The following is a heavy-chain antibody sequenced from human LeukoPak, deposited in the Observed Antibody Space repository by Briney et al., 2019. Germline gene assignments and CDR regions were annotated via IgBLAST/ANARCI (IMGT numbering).Heavy chain of an antibody. J-gene: IGHJ4*02. CDR3: ASDLPDCSGGSCAGHY. V-gene: IGHV4-30-4*08. Sequence: SETLSLTCTVSGGSISSGDYYWSWIRQPPGKGLEWIGYIYYSGSTYYNPSLKSRVTISVDTAKNQFSLKLSSVPAADTAVYYCASDLPDCSGGSCAGHYWGQGTLVAVSS. D-gene: IGHD2-15*01. CDR1: GGSISSGDYY. CDR2: IYYSGST.